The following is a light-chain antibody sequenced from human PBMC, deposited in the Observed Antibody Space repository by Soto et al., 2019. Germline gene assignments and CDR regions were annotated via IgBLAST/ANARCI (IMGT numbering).Light chain of an antibody. J-gene: IGKJ1*01. CDR3: HHYGSSLWA. CDR1: QSVSSSY. CDR2: GAS. Sequence: EIVLTQSPGTLSLSPGERATLSCRASQSVSSSYLAWSQQKPGQAPRLLIYGASSRATGIPDRFSGSGSGTDFTLTISRLEPEDFAVYYCHHYGSSLWAFGQGTKVEIK. V-gene: IGKV3-20*01.